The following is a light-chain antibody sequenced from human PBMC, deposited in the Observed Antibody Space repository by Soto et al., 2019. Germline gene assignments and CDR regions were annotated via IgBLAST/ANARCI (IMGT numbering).Light chain of an antibody. CDR3: QSYDSSLSEGV. J-gene: IGLJ1*01. Sequence: QSALTQPPSVSGARGQRVTISCTGSSSNIGAGYDVHWYQQLPGTAPKLLIYGNSNRPSGVPDRFSGSKSGTSASLAITGLQAEDEADYYCQSYDSSLSEGVFGTGTKVTVL. CDR2: GNS. V-gene: IGLV1-40*01. CDR1: SSNIGAGYD.